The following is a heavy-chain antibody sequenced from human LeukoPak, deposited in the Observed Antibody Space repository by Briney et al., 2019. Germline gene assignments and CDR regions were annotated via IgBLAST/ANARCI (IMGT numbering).Heavy chain of an antibody. CDR3: TRREDTAMVTVLGFDL. J-gene: IGHJ2*01. D-gene: IGHD5-18*01. V-gene: IGHV3-73*01. CDR2: IRSKANNYAT. CDR1: GFRFSAYW. Sequence: GGSLRLSCAASGFRFSAYWMSWVRQASGKGLEWVGRIRSKANNYATAYAASVKGRFTISRDDSKNTAYLQMNSLKTEDTAVYYCTRREDTAMVTVLGFDLWGRGTLVTVSS.